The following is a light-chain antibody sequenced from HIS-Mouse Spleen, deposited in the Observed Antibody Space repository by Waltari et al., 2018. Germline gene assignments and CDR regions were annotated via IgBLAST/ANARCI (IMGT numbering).Light chain of an antibody. Sequence: QSALTQPRSVSGSPGQSVTISCTGTSSDVGGYNYVSWYQQHPGKAPKLMIYDVSKRPSGVPDRFSGSKSGNTASLTISGLQAEDEADYYCQSADSSGTYVFGTGTKVTVL. CDR3: QSADSSGTYV. J-gene: IGLJ1*01. CDR2: DVS. V-gene: IGLV2-11*01. CDR1: SSDVGGYNY.